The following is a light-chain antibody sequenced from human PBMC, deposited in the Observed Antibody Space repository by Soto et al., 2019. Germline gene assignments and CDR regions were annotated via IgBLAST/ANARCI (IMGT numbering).Light chain of an antibody. CDR3: SSSTSRNTPLV. J-gene: IGLJ3*02. CDR1: SSDVGGFDF. V-gene: IGLV2-14*01. CDR2: EVS. Sequence: QSVLTQPASVSGSPGQSITISCTGTSSDVGGFDFVSWYQHHPGKAPQLLVYEVSNRPSRVSSRFSCSKSGTTASLTISGRQDEDEADYYYSSSTSRNTPLVFGGGTKLTVL.